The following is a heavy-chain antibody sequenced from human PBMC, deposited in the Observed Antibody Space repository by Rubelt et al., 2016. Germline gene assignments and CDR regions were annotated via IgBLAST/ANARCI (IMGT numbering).Heavy chain of an antibody. J-gene: IGHJ6*02. V-gene: IGHV6-1*01. CDR2: TYYTSKWIN. CDR3: ARDPRIAAGGGMDV. D-gene: IGHD6-25*01. CDR1: GDTVSGGT. Sequence: QIQLQQSGQGLVKPSQTLSVTCAISGDTVSGGTWNWIRQSPSRGLEWLGRTYYTSKWINDYAPSLKGRITINADTSRKQFSLQLDSVTPGDTAGYDCARDPRIAAGGGMDVWGQGTTVAVAS.